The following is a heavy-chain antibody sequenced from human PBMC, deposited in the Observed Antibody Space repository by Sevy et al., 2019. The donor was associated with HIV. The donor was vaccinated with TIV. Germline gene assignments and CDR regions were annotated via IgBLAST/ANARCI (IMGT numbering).Heavy chain of an antibody. Sequence: GSVKVSCQASGYTFSNYGVTWVRQAPGQGLEWMGWISGYNGNTKYAQKFQDRVIMTTDTATSTAYMELRSLRSDDTAVYYCVRDESFSLIVVDPDYWGQGTLVTVSS. CDR1: GYTFSNYG. J-gene: IGHJ4*02. CDR2: ISGYNGNT. D-gene: IGHD3-22*01. CDR3: VRDESFSLIVVDPDY. V-gene: IGHV1-18*01.